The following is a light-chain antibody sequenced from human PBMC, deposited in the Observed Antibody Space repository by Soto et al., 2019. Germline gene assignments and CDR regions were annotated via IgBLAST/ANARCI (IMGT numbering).Light chain of an antibody. V-gene: IGKV1-8*01. J-gene: IGKJ1*01. CDR2: ATS. CDR3: QQYYEYPRT. CDR1: QALNGN. Sequence: AIRMTQSPSSLSASTGDRVAITCRASQALNGNLAWYQQKSGKAPKVLIYATSTLQSGVPSRFSASGSGTDFTLTINSLQSEDVATYYCQQYYEYPRTFGQGTKVEIK.